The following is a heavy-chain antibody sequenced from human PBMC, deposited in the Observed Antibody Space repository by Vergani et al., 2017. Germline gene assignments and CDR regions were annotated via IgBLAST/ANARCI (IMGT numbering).Heavy chain of an antibody. Sequence: QVQLQESGPGLVKPSETLSLTCTVSGGSVSSGSYYWSWIRQPPGKGLEWIGYIYYSGSTNYNPSLKSRVTISVDTSKNQFSLKLSSVTAADTAVYYCAREGEVATPYYYYYYMDVWGKGTTVTVSS. CDR1: GGSVSSGSYY. CDR3: AREGEVATPYYYYYYMDV. V-gene: IGHV4-61*01. D-gene: IGHD5-12*01. CDR2: IYYSGST. J-gene: IGHJ6*03.